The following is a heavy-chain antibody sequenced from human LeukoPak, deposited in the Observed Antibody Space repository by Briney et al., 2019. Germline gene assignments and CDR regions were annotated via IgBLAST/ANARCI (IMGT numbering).Heavy chain of an antibody. CDR3: ARGSYDFWSAPNPYYFDY. D-gene: IGHD3-3*01. CDR1: GGSISNYY. V-gene: IGHV4-59*01. Sequence: SETLSLTCTVSGGSISNYYWSWIRQPPGKGPEWIGYIYYSGSTNYNPSLESRVTISVDTSKNQFSLKLSSVTAADTAVYYCARGSYDFWSAPNPYYFDYWGQGTLVTVSS. J-gene: IGHJ4*02. CDR2: IYYSGST.